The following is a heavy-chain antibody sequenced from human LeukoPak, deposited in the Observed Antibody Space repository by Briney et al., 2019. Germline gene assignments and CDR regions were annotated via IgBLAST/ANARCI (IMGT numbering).Heavy chain of an antibody. Sequence: SETLSLTCAVYGGSFSGYYWSWIRQPPGKGLEWIGEINHSGSTNYNPSLKSRVTISVDTSKNQFSLKLSSVTAADTAVYYCARHYYYDFWSGYPDWGQGTLVTVSS. CDR2: INHSGST. CDR3: ARHYYYDFWSGYPD. J-gene: IGHJ4*02. V-gene: IGHV4-34*01. CDR1: GGSFSGYY. D-gene: IGHD3-3*01.